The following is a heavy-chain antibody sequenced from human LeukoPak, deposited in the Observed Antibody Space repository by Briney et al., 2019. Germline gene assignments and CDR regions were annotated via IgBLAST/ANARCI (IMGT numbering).Heavy chain of an antibody. J-gene: IGHJ4*02. V-gene: IGHV4-4*02. D-gene: IGHD3-22*01. CDR1: GGSISSSNW. Sequence: SGTLSLTCAVSGGSISSSNWWSWVRQPPGKGLEWIGEIYHSGSTNYNPSLKSRVTISVDKSKNQFSLKLSSVTAADTAVYYCAGGFYYDSSGPRDYWGQGTLVTVSS. CDR3: AGGFYYDSSGPRDY. CDR2: IYHSGST.